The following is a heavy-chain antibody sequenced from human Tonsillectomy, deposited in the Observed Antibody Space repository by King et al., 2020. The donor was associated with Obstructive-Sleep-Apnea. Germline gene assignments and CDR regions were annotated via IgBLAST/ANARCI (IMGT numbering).Heavy chain of an antibody. Sequence: LQLQESGPGLVKPSETLSLTCTVSGGSISSSSYYWGWIRQPPGKGLEWIGSIYYSGSTYYNPSLKSRVTISVDTSKNQFSLKLSSVTAADTAVYYCARGGGGVAARPFNYWGQGTLVTVSS. CDR1: GGSISSSSYY. D-gene: IGHD6-6*01. CDR2: IYYSGST. V-gene: IGHV4-39*07. J-gene: IGHJ4*02. CDR3: ARGGGGVAARPFNY.